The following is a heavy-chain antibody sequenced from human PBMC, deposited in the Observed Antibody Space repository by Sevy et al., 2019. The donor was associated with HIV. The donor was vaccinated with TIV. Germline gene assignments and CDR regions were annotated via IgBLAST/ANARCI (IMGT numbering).Heavy chain of an antibody. CDR1: GFTFNDYY. D-gene: IGHD1-26*01. J-gene: IGHJ4*02. CDR2: MSSRSSYT. CDR3: ARVRFDSGSFYFDY. Sequence: GGSLRLSCAASGFTFNDYYMSWIRQAPGKGLEWLSYMSSRSSYTNYANSVKGRFNSSRDNAKNSLFLQVNSLRAEDTAVYYCARVRFDSGSFYFDYWGQGTLVTVSS. V-gene: IGHV3-11*06.